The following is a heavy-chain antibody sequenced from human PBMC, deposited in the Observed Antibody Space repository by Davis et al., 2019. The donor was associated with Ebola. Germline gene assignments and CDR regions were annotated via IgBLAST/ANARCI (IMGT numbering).Heavy chain of an antibody. D-gene: IGHD5-18*01. V-gene: IGHV3-49*04. CDR1: GFTFGDYA. CDR2: IRSKAYGGTT. Sequence: PGGSLRLSCTASGFTFGDYAMSWVRQAPGKGLEWVGFIRSKAYGGTTEYAASVKGRFTISRDDSKSIAYLQMNSLKTEDTAVYYCTRVRDRGAMATDYWGQGTLVTVSS. J-gene: IGHJ4*02. CDR3: TRVRDRGAMATDY.